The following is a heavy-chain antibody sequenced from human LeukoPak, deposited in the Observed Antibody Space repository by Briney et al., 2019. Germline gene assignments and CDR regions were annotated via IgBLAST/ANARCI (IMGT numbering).Heavy chain of an antibody. J-gene: IGHJ3*02. Sequence: GESLKISCKDSGYSFTSYWIGWVRQMPGKGLEWMGIIYPGDSDIRYSPSFQGQVTISADKSINTAYLQWSSLKAPDTAMYYCARSRAPGAADAFDIWGQGTMVTVSS. V-gene: IGHV5-51*01. CDR1: GYSFTSYW. CDR2: IYPGDSDI. D-gene: IGHD7-27*01. CDR3: ARSRAPGAADAFDI.